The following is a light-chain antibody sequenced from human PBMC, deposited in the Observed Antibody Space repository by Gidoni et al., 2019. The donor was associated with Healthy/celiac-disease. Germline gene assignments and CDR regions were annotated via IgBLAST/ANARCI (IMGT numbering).Light chain of an antibody. CDR2: DAS. CDR1: QSISSY. J-gene: IGKJ1*01. Sequence: DIQMTQPPSSLSASVGDRVTITSRASQSISSYLNWYQQKPGKAPKLLIYDASSLQSGVPSRFSGSGSGTDFTLTISSLQPEDFATYYCQQSYSTPQTFGQGTKVEIK. V-gene: IGKV1-39*01. CDR3: QQSYSTPQT.